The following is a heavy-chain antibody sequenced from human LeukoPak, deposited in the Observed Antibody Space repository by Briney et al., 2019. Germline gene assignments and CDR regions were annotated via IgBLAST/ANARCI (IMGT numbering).Heavy chain of an antibody. J-gene: IGHJ4*01. V-gene: IGHV3-33*06. Sequence: GRSLRLSCAASGFTFSSYVMHWVRQAPGKGLEGVAVIWYDGSNKYYADSVKGRFTISRDNSKNTLYLQMNSLRAEDTAVYYLAKEYYYGSGSPYFGYWGQGTLVTVSS. D-gene: IGHD3-10*01. CDR1: GFTFSSYV. CDR2: IWYDGSNK. CDR3: AKEYYYGSGSPYFGY.